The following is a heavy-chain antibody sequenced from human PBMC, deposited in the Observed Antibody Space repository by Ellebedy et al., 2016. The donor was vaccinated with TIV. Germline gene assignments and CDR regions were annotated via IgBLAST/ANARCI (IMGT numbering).Heavy chain of an antibody. J-gene: IGHJ4*02. D-gene: IGHD3-22*01. V-gene: IGHV4-34*01. CDR3: ALQRYDTSGYDYYFDY. Sequence: MPSETLSLTCGIFGGSFSSCYWAWFRQPPGKGLEWVGEINQGGVANYNPSFKSRVTISVDTSKSQFSLNLNSVTAADTAVYYCALQRYDTSGYDYYFDYWGQGSLVTVS. CDR2: INQGGVA. CDR1: GGSFSSCY.